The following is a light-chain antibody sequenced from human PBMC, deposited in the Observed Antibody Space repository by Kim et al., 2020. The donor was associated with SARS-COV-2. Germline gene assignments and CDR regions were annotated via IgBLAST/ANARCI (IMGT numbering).Light chain of an antibody. CDR2: AAS. CDR1: QAISSW. V-gene: IGKV1-12*01. Sequence: DIHLTQSPSSVSASVGDRVTITCRASQAISSWLAWYQQKPGKAPKLLIYAASSLHTGVPSRFSGSGSGTDFTLPISSLQPEDFATYYCQQANSFPYTFGQGTKLEIK. CDR3: QQANSFPYT. J-gene: IGKJ2*01.